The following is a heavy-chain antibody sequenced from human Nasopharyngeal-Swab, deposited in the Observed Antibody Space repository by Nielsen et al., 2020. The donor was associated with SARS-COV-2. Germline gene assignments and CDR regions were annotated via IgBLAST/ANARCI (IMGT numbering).Heavy chain of an antibody. CDR1: GFTFSNYA. J-gene: IGHJ4*02. CDR2: ISGSGGRT. V-gene: IGHV3-23*01. Sequence: GESLKISCAASGFTFSNYAMSWVRQAPGKGLEWVSTISGSGGRTYYADSVKGRFTISRDNSKNTLYLQMNSLRAEDTAVYYCVKHQGSSSDQWGQGTLVTVSS. CDR3: VKHQGSSSDQ.